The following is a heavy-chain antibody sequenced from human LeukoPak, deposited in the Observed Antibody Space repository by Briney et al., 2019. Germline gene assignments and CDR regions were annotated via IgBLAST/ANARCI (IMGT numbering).Heavy chain of an antibody. CDR1: GFTFSTYS. CDR3: AELGITMIGGV. Sequence: GGSLRLSCAGSGFTFSTYSMNWVRQAPGKGLEWVSCISSSNSYIYYADSVKGRFTISRDNAKNSLYLQMNSLRAEDTAVYYCAELGITMIGGVWGKGTTVTISS. CDR2: ISSSNSYI. J-gene: IGHJ6*04. V-gene: IGHV3-21*01. D-gene: IGHD3-10*02.